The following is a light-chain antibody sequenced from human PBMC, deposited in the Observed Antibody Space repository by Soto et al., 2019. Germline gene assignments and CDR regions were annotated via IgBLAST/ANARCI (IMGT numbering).Light chain of an antibody. CDR2: GAS. CDR1: QSVSSY. Sequence: EIVLTQSPATLSLSPGERATLSCRASQSVSSYLAWYQQKPGQAPRLLIYGASNRATGIPARFSGSGSGTDFSLTISSLESEDFAVYYCQHRGKWPRTFGQETKLEIK. J-gene: IGKJ2*01. CDR3: QHRGKWPRT. V-gene: IGKV3-11*01.